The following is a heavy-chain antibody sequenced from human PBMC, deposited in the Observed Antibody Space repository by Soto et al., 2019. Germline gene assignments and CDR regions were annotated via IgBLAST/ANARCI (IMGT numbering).Heavy chain of an antibody. V-gene: IGHV3-15*07. CDR2: IKSKTDGGTT. D-gene: IGHD2-8*01. CDR3: IGFCTNGVCYPYYYGMDV. Sequence: GGSLRLSCAASGFTFSNAWMNWVRQAPGKGLEWVGRIKSKTDGGTTDYAAPVKGRFTISRDDSKNTLYLQMNSLKTEDTAVYYCIGFCTNGVCYPYYYGMDVWGQGTTVTVSS. J-gene: IGHJ6*02. CDR1: GFTFSNAW.